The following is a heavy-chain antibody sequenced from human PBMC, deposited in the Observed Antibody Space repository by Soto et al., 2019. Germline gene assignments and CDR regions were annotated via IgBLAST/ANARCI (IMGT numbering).Heavy chain of an antibody. Sequence: SLRLSCTASGFTFGDYAMSWVRQAPGKGLEWVGFIRSKAYGGTTEYAASVKGRFTISRDDSKSIAHLQMNSLKTEDTAVYYCTRDGDYGDPLYYYYGMDVWGQGTTVTVSS. CDR1: GFTFGDYA. CDR3: TRDGDYGDPLYYYYGMDV. CDR2: IRSKAYGGTT. D-gene: IGHD4-17*01. J-gene: IGHJ6*02. V-gene: IGHV3-49*04.